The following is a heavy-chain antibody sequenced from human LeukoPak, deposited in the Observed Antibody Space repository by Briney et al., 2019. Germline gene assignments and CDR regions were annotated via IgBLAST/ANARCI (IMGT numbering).Heavy chain of an antibody. CDR3: AKDLTMDCSSTSCYIKGGSPFDY. CDR1: GFTFSSYA. V-gene: IGHV3-23*01. CDR2: ISGSGGST. D-gene: IGHD2-2*02. Sequence: HPGGSLRLSCAASGFTFSSYAMSWVRQAPGKGLEWVSAISGSGGSTYYADSVKGRFTISRDNSRNTLYLQMNSLRAEDTAVYYCAKDLTMDCSSTSCYIKGGSPFDYWGQGTLVTVSS. J-gene: IGHJ4*02.